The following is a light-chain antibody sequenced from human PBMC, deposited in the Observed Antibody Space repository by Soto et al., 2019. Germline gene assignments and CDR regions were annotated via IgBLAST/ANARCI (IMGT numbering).Light chain of an antibody. CDR1: QSISRY. J-gene: IGKJ1*01. CDR2: AAS. Sequence: IQMTQSPSSLSASVGDRVTITCRASQSISRYLNWYQQKPGKAPKLLIYAASSLQSGVPSRFSGSGSGTDFTLTISSLQPEDFATYYCQQSYSTPPWTFGQGTKVDIK. V-gene: IGKV1-39*01. CDR3: QQSYSTPPWT.